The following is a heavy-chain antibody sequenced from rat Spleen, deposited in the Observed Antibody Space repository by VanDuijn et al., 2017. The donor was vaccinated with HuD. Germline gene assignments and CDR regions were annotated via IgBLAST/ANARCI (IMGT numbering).Heavy chain of an antibody. CDR3: ARGGRVFAY. V-gene: IGHV3-1*01. Sequence: EVQLQESGPGLVKPSQSLSLTCSVTGYSITSNYWGWIRKFPGNKMEWMGYIDYSGRTSYNPSLKSRISITRDTSKNQFFLQLNSLTTEDTATYYCARGGRVFAYWGQGTLVTVSS. CDR1: GYSITSNY. CDR2: IDYSGRT. J-gene: IGHJ3*01. D-gene: IGHD1-11*01.